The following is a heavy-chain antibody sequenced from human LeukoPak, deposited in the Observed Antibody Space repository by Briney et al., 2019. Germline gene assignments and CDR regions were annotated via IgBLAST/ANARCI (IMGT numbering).Heavy chain of an antibody. J-gene: IGHJ4*02. V-gene: IGHV3-23*01. CDR2: ISGGGGTT. D-gene: IGHD3-22*01. Sequence: GGSLRLSCAASGFTFSKYAMSWVRQAPGKGLEWVSGISGGGGTTYYADSVKGRFTISRDNSKNTLYLQMHSLRAEDTAVYYCAKDRVYYFDSSGYSCDYWGQGSLVTVSS. CDR1: GFTFSKYA. CDR3: AKDRVYYFDSSGYSCDY.